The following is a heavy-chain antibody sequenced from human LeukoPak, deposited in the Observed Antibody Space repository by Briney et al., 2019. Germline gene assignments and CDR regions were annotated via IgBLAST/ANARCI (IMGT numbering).Heavy chain of an antibody. J-gene: IGHJ4*02. CDR1: GFTFSICS. CDR3: ARETYCGGDCYVQYYFDY. Sequence: GGSLRLSCAASGFTFSICSMNWVHQAPGKGLEWVSSISSSSSYIYYADSVKGRFTISRDNAKNSLYLQMNILRAEDTAVYYCARETYCGGDCYVQYYFDYWGQGTLVTVSS. D-gene: IGHD2-21*02. CDR2: ISSSSSYI. V-gene: IGHV3-21*01.